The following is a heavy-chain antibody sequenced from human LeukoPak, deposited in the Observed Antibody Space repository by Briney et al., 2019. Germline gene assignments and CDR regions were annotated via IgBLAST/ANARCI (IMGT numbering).Heavy chain of an antibody. CDR2: INPNSGDT. D-gene: IGHD6-19*01. V-gene: IGHV1-2*04. CDR1: GYTFTGYY. CDR3: ARDRPYSSGWYSCFDY. J-gene: IGHJ4*02. Sequence: ASVKVSCKASGYTFTGYYMHWVRQAPGQGLEWMGWINPNSGDTNYAQKFLGWVTMTRDTSISTAYMELSRLRSDDTAVYYCARDRPYSSGWYSCFDYWGQGTLVTVSS.